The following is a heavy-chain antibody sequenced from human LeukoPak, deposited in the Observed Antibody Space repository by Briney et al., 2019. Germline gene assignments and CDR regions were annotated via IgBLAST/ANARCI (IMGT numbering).Heavy chain of an antibody. D-gene: IGHD7-27*01. CDR1: GFTFSSYS. CDR3: ARDLNWGFDY. J-gene: IGHJ4*02. V-gene: IGHV3-48*04. CDR2: INSGSSTI. Sequence: PGGSLXXXXAASGFTFSSYSMNWVRQAPGKGLXWVSYINSGSSTIYYADSVKGRFTISRDNAKNSLHLQMNSLRAEDTAVYYCARDLNWGFDYWGQGTLVTVSS.